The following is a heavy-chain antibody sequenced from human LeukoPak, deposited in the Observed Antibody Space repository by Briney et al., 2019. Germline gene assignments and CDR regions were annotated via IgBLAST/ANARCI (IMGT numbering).Heavy chain of an antibody. V-gene: IGHV3-23*01. Sequence: GGSLRLSCAASGFTFSSYGMHWVRQAPGKGLEWVSSISGNGGATYYTGSVKGRFTISRDNSKNTLYLQINSLRAEDTAVYYCAKFSPYDILTGSKYYFDFWGQGALVTVSS. CDR3: AKFSPYDILTGSKYYFDF. J-gene: IGHJ4*02. CDR1: GFTFSSYG. D-gene: IGHD3-9*01. CDR2: ISGNGGAT.